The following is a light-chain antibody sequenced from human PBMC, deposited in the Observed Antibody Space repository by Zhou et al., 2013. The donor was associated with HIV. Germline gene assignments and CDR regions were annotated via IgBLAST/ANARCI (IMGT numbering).Light chain of an antibody. CDR3: QQYNSYSPTWT. CDR2: DAY. V-gene: IGKV3-11*01. Sequence: EIVLTQSPATLSLSPGERATLSCRASQSVSNFLVWYQQKPGQAPRLLIHDAYSRAAGIPARFSGSGFGTAFTLTISSLEPEDFAVYYCQQYNSYSPTWTFGQGTKVEIK. CDR1: QSVSNF. J-gene: IGKJ1*01.